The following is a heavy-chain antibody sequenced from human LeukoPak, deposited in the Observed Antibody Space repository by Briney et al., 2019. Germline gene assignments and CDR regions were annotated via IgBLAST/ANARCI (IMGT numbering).Heavy chain of an antibody. J-gene: IGHJ5*02. CDR1: GGSISSSSYY. CDR3: ARQQSELREVDP. CDR2: IYYSGST. D-gene: IGHD1-26*01. Sequence: SETLSLTCTVSGGSISSSSYYWGWIRQPPGKGLEWIGSIYYSGSTYYNPSLKSRVTISVDTSKNQFSLKLSSVTAADTAVYYCARQQSELREVDPWGQGTLVTVSS. V-gene: IGHV4-39*07.